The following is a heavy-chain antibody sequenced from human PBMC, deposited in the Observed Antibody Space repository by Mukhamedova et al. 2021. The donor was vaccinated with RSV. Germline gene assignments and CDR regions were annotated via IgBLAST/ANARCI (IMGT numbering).Heavy chain of an antibody. CDR3: ARVRDRCSGATCAFYI. V-gene: IGHV4-31*02. CDR2: GST. D-gene: IGHD2-15*01. J-gene: IGHJ3*02. Sequence: GSTYFNPSLKSRVTLSVDTSKNQFSLKLSSLTDADTAVYYCARVRDRCSGATCAFYIWGQGTMVSVSS.